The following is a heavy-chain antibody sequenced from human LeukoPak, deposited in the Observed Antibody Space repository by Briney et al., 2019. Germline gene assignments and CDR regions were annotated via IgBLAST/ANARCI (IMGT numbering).Heavy chain of an antibody. V-gene: IGHV1-18*01. D-gene: IGHD2-15*01. CDR1: GYTFINYG. CDR2: ISPYNGNT. J-gene: IGHJ5*02. CDR3: ARFLRGYCSGGSCYGSDWFDP. Sequence: ASVKVSCKASGYTFINYGITWVRQAPGQGLEWMGWISPYNGNTKYLQKLQGRVTTTTDTSTSTAYMEVRSLRSDDTAVYYCARFLRGYCSGGSCYGSDWFDPWGQGTLVTVSS.